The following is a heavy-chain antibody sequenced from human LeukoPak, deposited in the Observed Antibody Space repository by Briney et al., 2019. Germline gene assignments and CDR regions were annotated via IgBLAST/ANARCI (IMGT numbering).Heavy chain of an antibody. J-gene: IGHJ6*02. V-gene: IGHV3-21*01. CDR2: ISSSSSYI. CDR3: ARDLTTPAIGEYYYYYYGMDV. D-gene: IGHD2-21*02. CDR1: GFTFSSYS. Sequence: PGGSLRLSCAASGFTFSSYSMNWVRQAPGKGLEWVSSISSSSSYIYYADSVKGRFTISRDNAKNSLYLQMNSLRAEDTAVYYCARDLTTPAIGEYYYYYYGMDVWGQGTTVTVSS.